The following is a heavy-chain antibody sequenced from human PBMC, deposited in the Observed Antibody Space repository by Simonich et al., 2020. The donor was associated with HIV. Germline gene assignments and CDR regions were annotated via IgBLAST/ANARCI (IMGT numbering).Heavy chain of an antibody. CDR1: GFTFDDYA. Sequence: EVQLVESGGGLVQPGRSLRLSCAASGFTFDDYAMHWVRQAPGKGLWLVSGISGNSGSRGYADSVKGRFTISRDNAKNSLYLQMNSLRAEDTALYYCAKDKGAYYGSGSPVYWGQGTLVTVSS. J-gene: IGHJ4*02. D-gene: IGHD3-10*01. CDR3: AKDKGAYYGSGSPVY. CDR2: ISGNSGSR. V-gene: IGHV3-9*01.